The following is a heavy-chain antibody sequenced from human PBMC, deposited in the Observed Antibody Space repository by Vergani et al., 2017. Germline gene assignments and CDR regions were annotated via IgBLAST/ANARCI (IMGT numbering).Heavy chain of an antibody. Sequence: EVRLVESGGGVGRPGGSRRLSCAASGFTFDDHGLSWVRQSPGKGLEWVSGINWNGDSTGYADSVKGRFTISRDNAKNSLYLDMSSLRAEDTAVYYCVRDVRVSRTWGQGTLVAVSS. CDR3: VRDVRVSRT. CDR1: GFTFDDHG. J-gene: IGHJ3*01. CDR2: INWNGDST. V-gene: IGHV3-20*04.